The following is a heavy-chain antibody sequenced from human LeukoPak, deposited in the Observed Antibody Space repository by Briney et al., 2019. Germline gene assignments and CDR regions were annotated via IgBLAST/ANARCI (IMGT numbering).Heavy chain of an antibody. CDR2: IYYSGST. CDR1: GGSISSSSYY. D-gene: IGHD1-26*01. Sequence: PSETLSLTCTVSGGSISSSSYYWSWIRQPPGKGLEWIGYIYYSGSTNYNPSLKSRVTISVDTSKNQFSLKLSSVTAADTAVYYCASGVSGELDYWGQGTLVTVSS. CDR3: ASGVSGELDY. V-gene: IGHV4-61*01. J-gene: IGHJ4*02.